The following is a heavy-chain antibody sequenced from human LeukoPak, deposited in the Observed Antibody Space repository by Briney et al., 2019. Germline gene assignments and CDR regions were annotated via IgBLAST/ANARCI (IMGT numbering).Heavy chain of an antibody. CDR2: ISGSGGDT. D-gene: IGHD3-22*01. Sequence: GGCLRLSCAASGFSFSSHDMHWVRQAPGKGLEWVSGISGSGGDTYYADSVKGRFTISRDNSKNTLNLQMNSLRAEDTALYYCAKDQNYESSGYYGGFDYWGQGALVAVSS. V-gene: IGHV3-23*01. CDR3: AKDQNYESSGYYGGFDY. CDR1: GFSFSSHD. J-gene: IGHJ4*02.